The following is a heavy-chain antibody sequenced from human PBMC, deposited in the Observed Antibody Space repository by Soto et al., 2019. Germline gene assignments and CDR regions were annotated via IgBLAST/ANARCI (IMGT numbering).Heavy chain of an antibody. D-gene: IGHD2-15*01. CDR2: VFHSGSS. Sequence: PSETLSLTCTVSGASVTGFYWSWIRQPPGKGLEWIGYVFHSGSSNYNPSLKSRVHISVDTSKSQISLRLTSVTAADTAVYYCARADLGYCSGGSCYPTYFDYWGQGALVTVSS. CDR1: GASVTGFY. V-gene: IGHV4-59*02. J-gene: IGHJ4*02. CDR3: ARADLGYCSGGSCYPTYFDY.